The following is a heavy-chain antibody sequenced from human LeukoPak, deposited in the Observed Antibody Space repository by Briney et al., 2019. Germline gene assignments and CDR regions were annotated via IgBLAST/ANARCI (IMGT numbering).Heavy chain of an antibody. CDR2: IRSKANSYAT. Sequence: GGSLRLSCAASGFTFSGSAMHWVRQASGKGLEWVGRIRSKANSYATAYAASVKGRFTISGDDSKNTSYLQMNSLKTEDAAVYYFTTGITMIVVVINDYWGQGTLVTVSS. CDR3: TTGITMIVVVINDY. D-gene: IGHD3-22*01. J-gene: IGHJ4*02. V-gene: IGHV3-73*01. CDR1: GFTFSGSA.